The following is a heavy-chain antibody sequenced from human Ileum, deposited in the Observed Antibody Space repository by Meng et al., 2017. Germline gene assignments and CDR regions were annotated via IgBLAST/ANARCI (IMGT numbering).Heavy chain of an antibody. Sequence: VQLVESGGGLVKPGGSLRLSCAASGFTFSSYAMYWVRQAPGKGLEWVAVISSDGANKYYTDSVKGRFTISRDNSKNTLSLQMNSLTAEDTAVYYCARDLLRACDYWGQGTLVTVSS. CDR1: GFTFSSYA. D-gene: IGHD1-26*01. CDR3: ARDLLRACDY. CDR2: ISSDGANK. J-gene: IGHJ4*02. V-gene: IGHV3-30*10.